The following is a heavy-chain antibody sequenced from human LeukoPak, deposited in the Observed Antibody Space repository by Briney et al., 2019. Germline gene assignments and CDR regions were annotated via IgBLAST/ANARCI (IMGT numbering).Heavy chain of an antibody. Sequence: SETLSLTCTVSGGSISSYYWSWIRQPPGKGLEWIGYIYYSGSTNYNPSLKSRVSISVDTSKNQFSLKLTSVTTADTAVYYCTRGTAVSGGNSPYYFDYWGQGTLVTVSS. V-gene: IGHV4-59*01. CDR2: IYYSGST. CDR1: GGSISSYY. J-gene: IGHJ4*02. CDR3: TRGTAVSGGNSPYYFDY. D-gene: IGHD4-23*01.